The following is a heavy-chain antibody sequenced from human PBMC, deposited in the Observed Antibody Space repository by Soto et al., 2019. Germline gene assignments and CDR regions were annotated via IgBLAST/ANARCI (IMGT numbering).Heavy chain of an antibody. CDR1: GGSISSYY. Sequence: SETLSLTCTVSGGSISSYYWSWIRQPPGKGLEWIGYIYYSGSTNYNPSLKSRVTISVDTSKNQFSLKLSSVTAADTAVYYCARQPFLYGSGSKFDYWGQGTLVTVSS. CDR2: IYYSGST. D-gene: IGHD3-10*01. V-gene: IGHV4-59*08. J-gene: IGHJ4*02. CDR3: ARQPFLYGSGSKFDY.